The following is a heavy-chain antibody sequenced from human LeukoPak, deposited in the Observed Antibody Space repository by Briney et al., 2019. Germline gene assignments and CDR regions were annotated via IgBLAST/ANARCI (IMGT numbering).Heavy chain of an antibody. V-gene: IGHV3-23*01. CDR3: AKQPHLGVVILPYFDH. Sequence: QAGGSLRLSCAASGFTFSSYAMSWVRQAPGKGLEWVSAISGSGGSTYYADSVKGRFTISRDNSKNTLYLQMNSLRAEDTAVYYCAKQPHLGVVILPYFDHWGQGTLVTVSS. CDR2: ISGSGGST. CDR1: GFTFSSYA. D-gene: IGHD3-3*01. J-gene: IGHJ4*02.